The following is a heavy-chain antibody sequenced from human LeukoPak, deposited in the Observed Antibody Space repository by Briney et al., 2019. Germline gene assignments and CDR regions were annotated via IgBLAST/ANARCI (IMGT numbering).Heavy chain of an antibody. V-gene: IGHV6-1*01. D-gene: IGHD3-22*01. J-gene: IGHJ4*02. Sequence: SQTLSLTCVISGDSVSSNNAAWNWIRQSPSRGLEWLGRTYYRSKWYNDYAVSVKSRITINPDTSKNQFSLQLNSVTPEDTAVYYCARDRGVYYDSSGTLDYWGQGTLVTVSS. CDR2: TYYRSKWYN. CDR3: ARDRGVYYDSSGTLDY. CDR1: GDSVSSNNAA.